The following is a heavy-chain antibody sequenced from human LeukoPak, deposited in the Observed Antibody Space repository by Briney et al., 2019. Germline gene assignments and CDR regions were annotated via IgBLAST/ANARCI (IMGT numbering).Heavy chain of an antibody. CDR1: GFTFSSYW. J-gene: IGHJ4*02. Sequence: GGSLRLSCAASGFTFSSYWMSWVRQAPGKGLEWVANIKQDGSEKYYVDSVKGRFTISRDNAKNSLYLQMNSLRAEDTAVYYCARDRFSAVAGTGFDYWGQETLVTVSS. CDR3: ARDRFSAVAGTGFDY. V-gene: IGHV3-7*01. D-gene: IGHD6-19*01. CDR2: IKQDGSEK.